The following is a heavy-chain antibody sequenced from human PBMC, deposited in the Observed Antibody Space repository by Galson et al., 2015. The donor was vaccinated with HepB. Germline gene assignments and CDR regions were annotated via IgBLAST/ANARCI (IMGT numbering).Heavy chain of an antibody. D-gene: IGHD5-24*01. CDR2: TYYRSKWYN. Sequence: CAISGDSVSSNSAAWNWIRQSPSRGLEWLGRTYYRSKWYNDYAVSVKSRITINPDTSKNQFSLQLNSVTPEGTAVYYCARDRRDGYNIDPNYFDYWGQGTLVTVSS. CDR1: GDSVSSNSAA. J-gene: IGHJ4*02. V-gene: IGHV6-1*01. CDR3: ARDRRDGYNIDPNYFDY.